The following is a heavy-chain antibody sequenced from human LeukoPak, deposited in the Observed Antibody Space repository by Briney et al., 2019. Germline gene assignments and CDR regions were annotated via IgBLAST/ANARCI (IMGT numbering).Heavy chain of an antibody. V-gene: IGHV4-39*01. CDR3: ARQGKVGGYSYGIDY. CDR2: IYYSGST. Sequence: SETLSLTCTVSGGSISSSSYYWGWIRPPPGKGLEWIGSIYYSGSTYYNPSLKSRVTISVDTSKNQFSLKLSSVTAADTAVYYCARQGKVGGYSYGIDYWGQGTLVTVSS. J-gene: IGHJ4*02. D-gene: IGHD5-18*01. CDR1: GGSISSSSYY.